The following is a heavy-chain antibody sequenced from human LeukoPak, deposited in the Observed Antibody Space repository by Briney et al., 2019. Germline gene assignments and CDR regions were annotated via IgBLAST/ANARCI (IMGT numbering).Heavy chain of an antibody. J-gene: IGHJ4*02. CDR2: ISSDGGNI. D-gene: IGHD3-22*01. V-gene: IGHV3-30-3*02. Sequence: PGRSLTLSCAASGFTFSSYVMHWVRHAPGKGLEWVAVISSDGGNIFYADSVKGRFTISRDNSKNTLYLQTNSLRPEDTAVYYCAKTVNFYDSRRLDYWGQGALVTVSS. CDR1: GFTFSSYV. CDR3: AKTVNFYDSRRLDY.